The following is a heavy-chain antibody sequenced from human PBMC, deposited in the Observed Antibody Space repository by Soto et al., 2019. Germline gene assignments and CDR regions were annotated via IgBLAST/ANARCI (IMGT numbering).Heavy chain of an antibody. Sequence: QVQLQESGPGLMKPSETLSLTCTVSGDSVNNDAYYWSWIRQPPGKGLEWIGYIYHSGITYYNPPLRSRVIMSIDMSENQFSLRLISVTAADTAVYYCARLGIGWEFPFHHWGQGTLVNVSS. CDR1: GDSVNNDAYY. CDR2: IYHSGIT. V-gene: IGHV4-61*08. J-gene: IGHJ4*02. CDR3: ARLGIGWEFPFHH. D-gene: IGHD1-26*01.